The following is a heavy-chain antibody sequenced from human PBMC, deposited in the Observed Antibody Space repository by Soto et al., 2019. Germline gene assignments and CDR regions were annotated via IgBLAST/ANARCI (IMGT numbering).Heavy chain of an antibody. J-gene: IGHJ5*02. CDR2: ISAYNGNT. Sequence: GASVKVSCKASGYTFTSYGISWVRQAPGQGLEWMGWISAYNGNTNYAQKLQGRVTMTTDTSTSTAYMELRSLRSDDTAVYYCARVSLGYCSSTSCYYWFDPWGQGTLVTVSS. CDR3: ARVSLGYCSSTSCYYWFDP. CDR1: GYTFTSYG. D-gene: IGHD2-2*01. V-gene: IGHV1-18*01.